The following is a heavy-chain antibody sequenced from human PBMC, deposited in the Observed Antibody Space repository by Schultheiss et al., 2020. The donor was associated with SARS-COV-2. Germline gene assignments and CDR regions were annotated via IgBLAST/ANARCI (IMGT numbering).Heavy chain of an antibody. CDR1: GGSISSGGYY. Sequence: QTLSLTCTVSGGSISSGGYYWSWIRQPPGKGLEWIGYIYYSGSTYYNPSLKSRVTISVDTSKNQFSLKLSSVTAADTAVYYCARDWEVHCGGDCYSTYGMDVWGQGTTVTVSS. V-gene: IGHV4-30-4*07. CDR3: ARDWEVHCGGDCYSTYGMDV. CDR2: IYYSGST. D-gene: IGHD2-21*02. J-gene: IGHJ6*02.